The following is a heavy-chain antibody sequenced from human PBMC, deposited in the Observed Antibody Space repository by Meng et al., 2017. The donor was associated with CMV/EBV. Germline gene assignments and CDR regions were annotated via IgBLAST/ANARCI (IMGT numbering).Heavy chain of an antibody. CDR2: MNPNSGNT. CDR1: GYTFTSYD. V-gene: IGHV1-8*01. D-gene: IGHD1-7*01. Sequence: SGYTFTSYDINWVRQATGQGLEWMGWMNPNSGNTGYAQKLQGRVTMTRNTSISTAYMELSSLRSEDTAVYYCARGSNYEEGVSWFDPWGQGTLVTVSS. CDR3: ARGSNYEEGVSWFDP. J-gene: IGHJ5*02.